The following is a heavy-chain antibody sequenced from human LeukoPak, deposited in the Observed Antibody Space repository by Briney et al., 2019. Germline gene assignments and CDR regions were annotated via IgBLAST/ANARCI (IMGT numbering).Heavy chain of an antibody. CDR2: ISGSGGST. CDR1: GLTFSTYA. V-gene: IGHV3-23*01. J-gene: IGHJ4*02. D-gene: IGHD3-22*01. Sequence: GGSLRLSCAASGLTFSTYAMSWVRQAPGKGLEWVSVISGSGGSTYYTDSVEGRFTISRDNSKNTLYLQMNSLRVEDTAAYYCAKRGYDSNGYYGYFDYWGQGTLVTVSS. CDR3: AKRGYDSNGYYGYFDY.